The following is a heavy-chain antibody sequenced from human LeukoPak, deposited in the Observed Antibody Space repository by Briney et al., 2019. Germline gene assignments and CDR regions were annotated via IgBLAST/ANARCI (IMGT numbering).Heavy chain of an antibody. Sequence: SETLSLTCTVSGGSISSYYWSWIRQPLGKGLEWIGYIYYSGSTNYNPSLKSRVTISVDTSKNQFSLKLSSVTAADTAVYYCARHPNYYYYGMDVWGQGTTVTVSS. CDR3: ARHPNYYYYGMDV. CDR2: IYYSGST. CDR1: GGSISSYY. J-gene: IGHJ6*02. V-gene: IGHV4-59*01.